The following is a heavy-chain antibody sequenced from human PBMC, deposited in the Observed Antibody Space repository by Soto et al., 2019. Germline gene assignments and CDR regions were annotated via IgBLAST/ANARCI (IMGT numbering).Heavy chain of an antibody. Sequence: ASVKVSCKASGGTFSSYAISWVRQAPGQGLEWMGGIIPIFGTANYAQKFQGRVTITADESTSTAYMELSSLRSEDTAVYYCARVQPVDNWNYAIFDYWGQGTLVTVSS. CDR3: ARVQPVDNWNYAIFDY. J-gene: IGHJ4*02. V-gene: IGHV1-69*13. CDR2: IIPIFGTA. D-gene: IGHD1-7*01. CDR1: GGTFSSYA.